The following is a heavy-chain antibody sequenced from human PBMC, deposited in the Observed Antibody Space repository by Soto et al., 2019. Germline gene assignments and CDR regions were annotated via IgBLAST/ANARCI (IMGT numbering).Heavy chain of an antibody. D-gene: IGHD6-19*01. CDR1: GFTFSSYW. V-gene: IGHV3-74*01. CDR3: AISTVAGPFDY. J-gene: IGHJ4*02. CDR2: INSDGSST. Sequence: GSLRLSCAASGFTFSSYWMHWVRQAPGKGLVWVSRINSDGSSTSYADSVKGRFTISRDNAKNTLYLQMNSLRAEDTAVYYCAISTVAGPFDYWGQGTLVTVSS.